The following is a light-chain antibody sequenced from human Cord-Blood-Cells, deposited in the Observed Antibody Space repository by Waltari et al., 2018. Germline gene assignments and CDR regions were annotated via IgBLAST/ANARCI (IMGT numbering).Light chain of an antibody. V-gene: IGKV1-39*01. CDR2: DAS. Sequence: IQTHHSQSSQPASVPDRATTTCRASQSISSYLNRDQQKQGKAPKLLGYDASSLQSGVPSMVSGSGSGTDFTLTISSVQHEDFASYFDTGESYSVLWTFAQGTKVEI. CDR3: GESYSVLWT. J-gene: IGKJ1*01. CDR1: QSISSY.